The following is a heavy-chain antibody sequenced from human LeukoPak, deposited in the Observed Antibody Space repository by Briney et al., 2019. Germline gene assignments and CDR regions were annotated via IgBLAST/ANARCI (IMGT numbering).Heavy chain of an antibody. CDR1: GYTFNGYY. J-gene: IGHJ4*02. CDR2: INPNSGGT. Sequence: ASVKVSCKASGYTFNGYYLHWVRQAPGQGLEWMGWINPNSGGTNYAQNFQGRVTMTRDTSISTAYMELSRLGSDDTAVYYCARWMTTVITPDYWGQGTLVTVSS. CDR3: ARWMTTVITPDY. D-gene: IGHD4-11*01. V-gene: IGHV1-2*02.